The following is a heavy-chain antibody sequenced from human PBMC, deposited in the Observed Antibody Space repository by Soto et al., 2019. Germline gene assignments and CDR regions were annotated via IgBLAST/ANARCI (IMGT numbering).Heavy chain of an antibody. D-gene: IGHD6-6*01. J-gene: IGHJ5*02. CDR1: GGSISSGGYY. V-gene: IGHV4-31*03. Sequence: QVQLQESGPGLVKPSQTLSLTCTVSGGSISSGGYYWSWIRQHPGKGLEWIGYIYYSGSTYYNPCLKSRVTISVDTSKNQFSLKLSSVTAADTAVYYCARERSIAARPGGWFDPWGQGTLVTVSS. CDR2: IYYSGST. CDR3: ARERSIAARPGGWFDP.